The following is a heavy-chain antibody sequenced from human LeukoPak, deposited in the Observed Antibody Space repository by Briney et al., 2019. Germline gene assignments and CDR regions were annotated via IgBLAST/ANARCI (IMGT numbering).Heavy chain of an antibody. V-gene: IGHV3-21*01. CDR2: ISSSSSYI. CDR3: ARGPYYYDSSGYFYDY. J-gene: IGHJ4*02. CDR1: GFTLSSYS. D-gene: IGHD3-22*01. Sequence: SGGSLRLSCAASGFTLSSYSMNWVRQAPGKGLEWVSSISSSSSYIYYADSVKGRFTISRDNAKNSLYLQMNSLRAEDTAVYYCARGPYYYDSSGYFYDYWGQGTLVTVSS.